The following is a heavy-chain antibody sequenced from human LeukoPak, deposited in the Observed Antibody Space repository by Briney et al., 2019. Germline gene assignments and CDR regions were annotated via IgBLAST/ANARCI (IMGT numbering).Heavy chain of an antibody. CDR2: IIRSGKSI. CDR1: VFPLCGYE. V-gene: IGHV3-48*03. D-gene: IGHD6-13*01. Sequence: GGSQRLSCTPSVFPLCGYEANWVPHAPQGGLEWGSYIIRSGKSIYYTHSVKGRFTLSRDNAKNSLYLKINTLRAGETGVYYCARGRFGSCWGQGTLVTVSS. J-gene: IGHJ1*01. CDR3: ARGRFGSC.